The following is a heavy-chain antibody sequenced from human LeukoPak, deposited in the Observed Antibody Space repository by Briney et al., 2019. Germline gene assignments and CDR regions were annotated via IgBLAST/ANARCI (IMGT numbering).Heavy chain of an antibody. D-gene: IGHD6-19*01. CDR2: ISSSSTYT. CDR3: ARDRVAATTSYFDY. CDR1: GFTFSDYY. V-gene: IGHV3-11*05. Sequence: GGSLRLSCAASGFTFSDYYMSWIRQAPGKGLEWVSYISSSSTYTNYADPVKGRFTISRDNAKNSLYLQMNSLRAEDTAVYYCARDRVAATTSYFDYWGQGTLVTVSS. J-gene: IGHJ4*02.